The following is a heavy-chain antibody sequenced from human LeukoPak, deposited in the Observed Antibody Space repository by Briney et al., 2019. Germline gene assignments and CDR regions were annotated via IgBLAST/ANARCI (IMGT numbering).Heavy chain of an antibody. CDR2: IKQDGSEK. CDR1: GFTFSSYG. D-gene: IGHD2-2*01. V-gene: IGHV3-7*04. Sequence: GGSLRLSCAASGFTFSSYGMHWVRQAPGKGLEWVATIKQDGSEKFYVDSAKGRFTISRDNAKKSLYLQMNSLRGEDTAIYYCARGGGYASDYWGQGTLVTVSS. J-gene: IGHJ4*02. CDR3: ARGGGYASDY.